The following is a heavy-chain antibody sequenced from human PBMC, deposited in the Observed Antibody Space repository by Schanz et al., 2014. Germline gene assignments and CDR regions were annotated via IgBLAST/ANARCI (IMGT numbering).Heavy chain of an antibody. Sequence: QVQLVQSGAEVKKPGASVKVSCKASGYTFTDYHIHWVRQAPGQGLEWMGRINPNSGDTNFAQKFQGRVTVTRDTSISTAYMELGSLRFDDTAVYYCAREGTIIRGLTGWFDPWGQGTLVTVSS. CDR2: INPNSGDT. V-gene: IGHV1-2*06. D-gene: IGHD3-10*01. J-gene: IGHJ5*02. CDR3: AREGTIIRGLTGWFDP. CDR1: GYTFTDYH.